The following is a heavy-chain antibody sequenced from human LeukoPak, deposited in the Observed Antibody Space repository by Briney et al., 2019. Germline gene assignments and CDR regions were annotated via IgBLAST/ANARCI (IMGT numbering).Heavy chain of an antibody. Sequence: PGESLKISCKGSGYSFTNYWVGWVRQMPGKGLEWMGIIYPNNSDSRYSPSFRGQVTISVDRSITTAYLQWNSLKPSDTAMYYCARHTHGIIAAGGQLPFDYWGQGTLVTVSS. D-gene: IGHD6-13*01. CDR1: GYSFTNYW. V-gene: IGHV5-51*01. CDR3: ARHTHGIIAAGGQLPFDY. CDR2: IYPNNSDS. J-gene: IGHJ4*02.